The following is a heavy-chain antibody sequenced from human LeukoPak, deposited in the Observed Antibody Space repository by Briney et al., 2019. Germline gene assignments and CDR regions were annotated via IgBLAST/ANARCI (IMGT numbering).Heavy chain of an antibody. CDR3: ARQYGPGYSSTWYFDY. CDR1: GGSISSSAYS. Sequence: PSETLSLTCTVSGGSISSSAYSWGWIRQPPGKGLEWIGNIYYSGNSGNTYYKPALMSRVSISVDTSKNQFSLRLNSVTAADTAAYYCARQYGPGYSSTWYFDYWGQGTLVTVSS. J-gene: IGHJ4*02. CDR2: IYYSGNSGNT. V-gene: IGHV4-39*01. D-gene: IGHD6-13*01.